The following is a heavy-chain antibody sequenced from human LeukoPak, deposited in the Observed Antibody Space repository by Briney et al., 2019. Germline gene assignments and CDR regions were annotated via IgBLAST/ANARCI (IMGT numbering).Heavy chain of an antibody. J-gene: IGHJ4*02. V-gene: IGHV4-59*01. CDR3: ARGGIGAAGPVGY. CDR2: IYYSGST. Sequence: SQTLSLTCTVSGGSISRYYWSWIRQPPGKRLEWIGYIYYSGSTNYNPSLKSRVTISVDTSKNQFSLKLSSVTAADTAVYYCARGGIGAAGPVGYWGQGTLVTVSS. D-gene: IGHD6-13*01. CDR1: GGSISRYY.